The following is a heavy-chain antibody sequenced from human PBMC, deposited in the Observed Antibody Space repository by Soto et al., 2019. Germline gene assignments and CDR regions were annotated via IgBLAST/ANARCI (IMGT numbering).Heavy chain of an antibody. CDR1: GFTFNNYA. V-gene: IGHV3-23*01. D-gene: IGHD3-10*01. CDR2: ISGSGQRT. Sequence: EVQLLESGGGWVQPGGSLRLSCAASGFTFNNYAMSWVRQAPGKGLEWVSVISGSGQRTSYADSVKGRFTVSRDNSKNTVDLHMKSLRAEDTAVYYCAKDSYHGSGSYITPYYFDSWGQGTLITVSS. J-gene: IGHJ4*02. CDR3: AKDSYHGSGSYITPYYFDS.